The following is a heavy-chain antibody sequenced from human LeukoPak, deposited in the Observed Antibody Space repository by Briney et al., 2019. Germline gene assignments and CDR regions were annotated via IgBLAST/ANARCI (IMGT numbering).Heavy chain of an antibody. J-gene: IGHJ4*02. CDR2: GHYSGST. V-gene: IGHV4-59*01. CDR3: ASYGWTTALGY. D-gene: IGHD6-19*01. Sequence: SGTLSLTCTVSGDSITSYYWNWIRQPPGKGLEWIGYGHYSGSTNYNPSLNSRVTFSVDTSKNQFSLRLNSVTAADTAVYYCASYGWTTALGYWGQGTLVTVSS. CDR1: GDSITSYY.